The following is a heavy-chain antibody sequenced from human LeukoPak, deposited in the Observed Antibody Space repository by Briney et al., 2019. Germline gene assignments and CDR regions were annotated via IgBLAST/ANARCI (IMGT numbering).Heavy chain of an antibody. J-gene: IGHJ4*02. Sequence: ASETLSLTCTGSGGSIRSYYWSWIRQPPGKGLEWIGYIYTSGSTNYNPSLKSRVTISVDTSKNQFSLKLSSVTAADTAIYYCARHSSDFGDSRFDYWGQGTLVTVSS. D-gene: IGHD3-3*01. V-gene: IGHV4-4*09. CDR2: IYTSGST. CDR1: GGSIRSYY. CDR3: ARHSSDFGDSRFDY.